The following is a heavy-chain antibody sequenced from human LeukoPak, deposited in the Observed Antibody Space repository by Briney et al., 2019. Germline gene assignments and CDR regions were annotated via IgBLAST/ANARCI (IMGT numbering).Heavy chain of an antibody. CDR3: ARDPEWLLWKGLDY. J-gene: IGHJ4*02. CDR1: GFTFDDYA. Sequence: PGGSLRLSCAASGFTFDDYAMSWVRQAPGKGLEWVSGINWNGGSTGYADSVKGRFTISRDNAKNSLYLQMNSLRAEDTAVYYCARDPEWLLWKGLDYWGQGTLVTVSS. V-gene: IGHV3-20*04. CDR2: INWNGGST. D-gene: IGHD3-3*01.